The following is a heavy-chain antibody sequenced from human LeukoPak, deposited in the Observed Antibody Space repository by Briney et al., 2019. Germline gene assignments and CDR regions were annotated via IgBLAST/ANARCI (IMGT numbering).Heavy chain of an antibody. CDR3: ATRAGYYDSSGYLGY. CDR2: FDPEDGET. D-gene: IGHD3-22*01. Sequence: ASVTVSCKVSGYTLTELSMHWVRQAPGKGLEWMGGFDPEDGETIYAQKFQGRVTMTEDTSTDTAYMELSSLRSEDTAVYYCATRAGYYDSSGYLGYWGQGTLVTVSS. CDR1: GYTLTELS. J-gene: IGHJ4*02. V-gene: IGHV1-24*01.